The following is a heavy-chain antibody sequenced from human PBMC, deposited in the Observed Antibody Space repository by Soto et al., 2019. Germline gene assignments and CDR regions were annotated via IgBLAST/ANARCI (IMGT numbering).Heavy chain of an antibody. Sequence: GGSLRLSCAASGFTFSSYAMHWVRQAPGKGLEWVAVISYDGSNKYYADSVKGRFTISRDNSKNTLYLQMNSLRAEDTAVYYCARDLLLLWFGDPFRTQGIDYWGQGTLVTVSS. CDR3: ARDLLLLWFGDPFRTQGIDY. CDR1: GFTFSSYA. J-gene: IGHJ4*02. CDR2: ISYDGSNK. V-gene: IGHV3-30-3*01. D-gene: IGHD3-10*01.